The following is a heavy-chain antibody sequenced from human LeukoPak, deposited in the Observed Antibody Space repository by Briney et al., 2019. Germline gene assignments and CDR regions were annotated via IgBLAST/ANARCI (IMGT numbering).Heavy chain of an antibody. V-gene: IGHV3-13*01. J-gene: IGHJ6*02. CDR3: ARTINYYYGMDV. D-gene: IGHD3-3*01. Sequence: GSLRLSCAASGFTFSSYDMHWVRQATGKGLEWVSAIGTAGDTYYPGSVKGRFTISRENAKNSLYLQMNSLRAGDTAVYYCARTINYYYGMDVWGQGTTVTVSS. CDR2: IGTAGDT. CDR1: GFTFSSYD.